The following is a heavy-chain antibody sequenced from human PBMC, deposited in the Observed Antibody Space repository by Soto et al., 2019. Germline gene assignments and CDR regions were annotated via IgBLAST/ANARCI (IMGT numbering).Heavy chain of an antibody. V-gene: IGHV1-2*02. J-gene: IGHJ6*02. CDR3: ARERRFWRQYSSHGMDA. Sequence: SVKGSCKSSGYGLSGYGSSWVVQAPGQGLDWLGWINPNSGGTNYAQKVQGRVTMTRDTSISTAHMELSRLRADDTAVYSCARERRFWRQYSSHGMDAWGPGSPVTVS. CDR1: GYGLSGYG. D-gene: IGHD3-3*01. CDR2: INPNSGGT.